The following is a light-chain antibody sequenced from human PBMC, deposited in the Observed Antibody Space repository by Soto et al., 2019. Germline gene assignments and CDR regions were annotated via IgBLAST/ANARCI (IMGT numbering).Light chain of an antibody. J-gene: IGKJ1*01. CDR1: QSVSSNF. Sequence: EIVWTQSPGTLSLSPGERATLSCRASQSVSSNFLAWYQKKAGRDPGILIYGASNRATGIPDRFSGSESGTDFNLTIRSLEPEDCAVYDGQQSGSSPRTFSPLTKVDIK. V-gene: IGKV3-20*01. CDR2: GAS. CDR3: QQSGSSPRT.